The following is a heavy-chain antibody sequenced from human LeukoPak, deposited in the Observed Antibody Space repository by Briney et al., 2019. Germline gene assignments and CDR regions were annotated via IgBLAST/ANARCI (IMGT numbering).Heavy chain of an antibody. CDR1: GDSFSNYG. Sequence: ASVKVSCKASGDSFSNYGFAWVRQAPGQGLEWMGWISAYNGNTNYAQKLQGRVTMTTDTSTSTAYMELRSLRSDDTAVYYCARDLEAILEWQQPFDYWGQGTLVTVSS. J-gene: IGHJ4*02. D-gene: IGHD6-13*01. CDR2: ISAYNGNT. V-gene: IGHV1-18*01. CDR3: ARDLEAILEWQQPFDY.